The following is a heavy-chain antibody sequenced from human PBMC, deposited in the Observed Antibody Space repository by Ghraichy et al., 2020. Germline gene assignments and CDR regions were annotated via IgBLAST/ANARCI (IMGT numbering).Heavy chain of an antibody. J-gene: IGHJ3*02. V-gene: IGHV4-61*02. CDR3: ARDHCSSTSCYNAFDI. CDR1: GGSISSGSYY. Sequence: SETLSLTCTVSGGSISSGSYYWSWIRQPAGKGLEWIGRIYTSGSTNYNPSLKSRVTISVDTSKNQFSLKLSSVTAADTAVYYCARDHCSSTSCYNAFDIWGQGTMVTVSS. D-gene: IGHD2-2*02. CDR2: IYTSGST.